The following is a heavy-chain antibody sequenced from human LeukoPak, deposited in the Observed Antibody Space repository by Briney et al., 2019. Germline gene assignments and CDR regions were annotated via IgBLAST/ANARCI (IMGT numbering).Heavy chain of an antibody. D-gene: IGHD2-21*01. CDR1: GGSISSGSYY. CDR2: IYTSGST. J-gene: IGHJ5*02. Sequence: SQTLSLTCTVSGGSISSGSYYWSWIRQPAGKGLEWIGRIYTSGSTNYNPSLKSRVTISVDTSKNQFSLKLSSVTAADTAVYYCAREPRTLFWFDPWGQGTLVTVSS. V-gene: IGHV4-61*02. CDR3: AREPRTLFWFDP.